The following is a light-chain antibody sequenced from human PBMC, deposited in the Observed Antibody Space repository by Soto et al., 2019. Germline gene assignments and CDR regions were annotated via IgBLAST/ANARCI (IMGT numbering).Light chain of an antibody. CDR3: QQYNNWPFT. V-gene: IGKV3-15*01. CDR2: GAS. CDR1: QSISSY. J-gene: IGKJ3*01. Sequence: MTQSPSSLSASVGDRVTITCRASQSISSYLNWYQQKPGQAPRLLIYGASTRATGIPASFIGNGSGTEFTLTASSLQPEDFAVHYCQQYNNWPFTFGPGTKVDIK.